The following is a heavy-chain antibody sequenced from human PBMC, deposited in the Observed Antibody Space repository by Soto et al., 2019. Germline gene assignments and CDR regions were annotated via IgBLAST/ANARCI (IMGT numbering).Heavy chain of an antibody. V-gene: IGHV4-28*01. CDR1: GYSISSDNW. Sequence: SETLSLTCAGPGYSISSDNWWGWIRQPPGKGLEWIGYIFYTGTTYYNLSLKSRVTMSVDTAKDQFSLKLSSVTAADTAVYYCARPSRFKTRHLDYWGQGTLVTVS. CDR3: ARPSRFKTRHLDY. J-gene: IGHJ4*02. D-gene: IGHD1-7*01. CDR2: IFYTGTT.